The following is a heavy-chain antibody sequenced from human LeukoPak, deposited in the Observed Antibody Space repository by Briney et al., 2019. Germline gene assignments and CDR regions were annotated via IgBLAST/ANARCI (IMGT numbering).Heavy chain of an antibody. Sequence: ASVKVSCEASGYTFTSYGISWVRQAPGQGLEWMGWISAYNGNTNYAQKLQGRVTMTTDTSTSTAYMELRSLRSDDTAVYYCARDILVVPAAHDAFDIWGQGTMVTVSS. CDR2: ISAYNGNT. CDR1: GYTFTSYG. CDR3: ARDILVVPAAHDAFDI. D-gene: IGHD2-2*01. V-gene: IGHV1-18*01. J-gene: IGHJ3*02.